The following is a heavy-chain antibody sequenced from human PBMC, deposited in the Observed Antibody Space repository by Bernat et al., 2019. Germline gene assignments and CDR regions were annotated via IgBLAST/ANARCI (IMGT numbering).Heavy chain of an antibody. D-gene: IGHD3-10*01. CDR3: AQHETNYYGSGQPFDF. V-gene: IGHV4-39*01. CDR1: GDSVTSFY. J-gene: IGHJ4*02. Sequence: QLQVQMSGPGLVKPSETLSLTCTLSGDSVTSFYWAWIRQPPGKGLEWIGSVRYSGSANYNPSPVSRVTLSVERSKSQFSINLNSATAADTAVYFCAQHETNYYGSGQPFDFLGQGTLVTVSS. CDR2: VRYSGSA.